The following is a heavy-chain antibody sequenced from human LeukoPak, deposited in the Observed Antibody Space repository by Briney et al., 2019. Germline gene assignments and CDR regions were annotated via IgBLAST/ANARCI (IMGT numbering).Heavy chain of an antibody. Sequence: GGSLRLSCAASGFTVSSNYMSWVRQAPGKGLEWVSVIYSGGSTYYADSVKGRFTISRDSSKNTLYLQMNSLRAEDTAVYYCAKDADDFWSGYNTDYWGQGTLVTVSS. CDR2: IYSGGST. J-gene: IGHJ4*02. CDR1: GFTVSSNY. V-gene: IGHV3-53*01. D-gene: IGHD3-3*01. CDR3: AKDADDFWSGYNTDY.